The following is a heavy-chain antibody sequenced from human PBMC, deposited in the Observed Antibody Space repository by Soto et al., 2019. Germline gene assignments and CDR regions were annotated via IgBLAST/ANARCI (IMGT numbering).Heavy chain of an antibody. CDR2: ISNSAGST. CDR3: ANHIAVAGTYWFDP. V-gene: IGHV3-23*01. D-gene: IGHD6-19*01. Sequence: EVQLLESGGGLVQPGGSLRLSCAASGFTFSHHARSWVRQAPGKGLEWVSSISNSAGSTYYADAVKGRFTISRDNSKNTLYLQMNSLRAEDTAVYFCANHIAVAGTYWFDPWGPGTLVTVSS. CDR1: GFTFSHHA. J-gene: IGHJ5*02.